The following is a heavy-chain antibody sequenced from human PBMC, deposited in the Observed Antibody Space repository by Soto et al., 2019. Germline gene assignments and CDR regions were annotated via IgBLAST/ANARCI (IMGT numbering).Heavy chain of an antibody. CDR1: GFTFTNYA. V-gene: IGHV3-23*01. Sequence: EVQLLEAGGGLVQPGGSLRLSWAASGFTFTNYAISWVRQAPGKGLEGVSGVSGSGGTTYYADSVKGRFTISRDIPKNTVDLQMTSVSADDTAVYYCAKDYSAISSTVGSRGMDVWGQGTTVTVSS. CDR2: VSGSGGTT. CDR3: AKDYSAISSTVGSRGMDV. D-gene: IGHD2-15*01. J-gene: IGHJ6*02.